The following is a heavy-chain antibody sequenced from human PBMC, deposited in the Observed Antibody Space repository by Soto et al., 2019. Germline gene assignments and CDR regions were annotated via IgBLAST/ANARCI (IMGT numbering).Heavy chain of an antibody. CDR1: GFTFSSYA. CDR2: ISGSDDST. Sequence: EVQLLESGGGLVQPGESLRLSCAASGFTFSSYAMSWVRQAPGKGLEWVSVISGSDDSTYYADSVKGRFTICRDNSKNTLYLQMNSLRAEDTAVYYCAKRSSSSTFDYWGQGTLVTVSS. V-gene: IGHV3-23*01. J-gene: IGHJ4*02. D-gene: IGHD6-6*01. CDR3: AKRSSSSTFDY.